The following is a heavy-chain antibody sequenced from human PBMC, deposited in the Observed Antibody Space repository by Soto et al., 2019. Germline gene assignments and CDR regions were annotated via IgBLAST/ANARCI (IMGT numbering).Heavy chain of an antibody. D-gene: IGHD1-26*01. CDR1: GGSFSGYY. Sequence: PWETLSLTCAVYGGSFSGYYWSWIRQPPGKGLEWIGEINHSGSTNYNPSLKSRVTISVDTSKNQFSLKLSSVTAADTAVYYCPRTFAGATTRDDPGGQGTRVTAPQ. J-gene: IGHJ5*02. CDR3: PRTFAGATTRDDP. CDR2: INHSGST. V-gene: IGHV4-34*01.